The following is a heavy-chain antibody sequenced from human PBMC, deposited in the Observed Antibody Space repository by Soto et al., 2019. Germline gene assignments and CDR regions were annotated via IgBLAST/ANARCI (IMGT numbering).Heavy chain of an antibody. CDR3: ARDRGPRLKQGYYYYYGMDV. Sequence: SETLSLTCTVSGGSISSGDYYWSWIRQPPGKGLEWIGYIYYSGSTYYNPSLKSRVTISVDTSKNQFSLKLSSVTAADTAVYYCARDRGPRLKQGYYYYYGMDVWGQGTTVTVSS. D-gene: IGHD6-25*01. V-gene: IGHV4-30-4*01. CDR1: GGSISSGDYY. CDR2: IYYSGST. J-gene: IGHJ6*02.